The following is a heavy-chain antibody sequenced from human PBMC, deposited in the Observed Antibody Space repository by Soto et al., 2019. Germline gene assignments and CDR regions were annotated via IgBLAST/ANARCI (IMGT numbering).Heavy chain of an antibody. CDR3: ARQRVGYCSVGTCYGGDYFDY. CDR2: IDYLGRA. CDR1: GGSISNYY. V-gene: IGHV4-59*01. Sequence: SETLSLTCTVSGGSISNYYWSWIRQPPGKGMEWIGYIDYLGRANYNPSLKSRVAISVDTSKNQFSLKLSSLTAADTALYYCARQRVGYCSVGTCYGGDYFDYWGQGTLVTVSS. J-gene: IGHJ4*02. D-gene: IGHD2-15*01.